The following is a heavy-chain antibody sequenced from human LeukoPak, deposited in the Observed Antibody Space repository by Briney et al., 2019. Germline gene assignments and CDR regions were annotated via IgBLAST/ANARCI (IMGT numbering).Heavy chain of an antibody. Sequence: SETLSLTCTVSGYSISSGYYWGWIRQPPGKGLEWIGNIYPTGSTYYNPSLKSRVTISVDTSKNQFSLKVSSVSAADTAVYYCARAYSSSWHWNWFDPWGQGTLVTVSS. J-gene: IGHJ5*02. D-gene: IGHD6-13*01. CDR3: ARAYSSSWHWNWFDP. V-gene: IGHV4-38-2*02. CDR1: GYSISSGYY. CDR2: IYPTGST.